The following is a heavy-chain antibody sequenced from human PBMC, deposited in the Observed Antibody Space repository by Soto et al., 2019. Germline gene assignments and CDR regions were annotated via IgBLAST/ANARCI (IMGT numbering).Heavy chain of an antibody. Sequence: SVKGSCKASGYTFTGYLMHWLRQAPGQRLEWMGWINAGNGNTKYSQKFQGRVTITRDTSASTAYMELSSLRSEDTAVYYCARDYGDYVYVYWGQGTLVTVSS. V-gene: IGHV1-3*01. J-gene: IGHJ4*02. CDR2: INAGNGNT. CDR1: GYTFTGYL. D-gene: IGHD4-17*01. CDR3: ARDYGDYVYVY.